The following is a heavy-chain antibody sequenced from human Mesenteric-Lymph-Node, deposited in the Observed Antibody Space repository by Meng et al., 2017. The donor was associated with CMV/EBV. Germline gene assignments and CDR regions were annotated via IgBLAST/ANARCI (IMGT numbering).Heavy chain of an antibody. J-gene: IGHJ4*02. CDR2: IYYSGST. CDR3: ARGSQYYDILTGYYSAGYFDY. Sequence: SETLSLTCTVSGDSVSSGSYYWSWIRQPPGKGLEWIGYIYYSGSTNYNPSLKSRVTISVDTSKNQFSLKLSSVTAADTAVYYCARGSQYYDILTGYYSAGYFDYWGQGTLVTVSS. CDR1: GDSVSSGSYY. D-gene: IGHD3-9*01. V-gene: IGHV4-61*01.